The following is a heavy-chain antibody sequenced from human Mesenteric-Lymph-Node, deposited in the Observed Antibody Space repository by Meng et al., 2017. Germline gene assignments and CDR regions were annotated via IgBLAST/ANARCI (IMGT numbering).Heavy chain of an antibody. Sequence: GESLKISCAASGFTFSSYEMNWVRQAPGKGLEWVSYISSSGSTIYYADSVKGRFTISRDNAKNSLYLQMNSLRAEDTAVYYCARGPPLVVVTAEFDYWGQGTLVTVSS. J-gene: IGHJ4*02. CDR1: GFTFSSYE. CDR3: ARGPPLVVVTAEFDY. D-gene: IGHD2-21*02. CDR2: ISSSGSTI. V-gene: IGHV3-48*03.